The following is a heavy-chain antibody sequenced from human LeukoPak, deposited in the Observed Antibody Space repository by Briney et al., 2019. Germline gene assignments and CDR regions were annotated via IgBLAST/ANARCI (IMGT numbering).Heavy chain of an antibody. CDR2: ISYDGSDG. CDR3: TREGRYSYESRGCIDI. D-gene: IGHD5-18*01. V-gene: IGHV3-30*01. J-gene: IGHJ3*02. CDR1: GFTFSSYA. Sequence: GRSLRLSCAASGFTFSSYAMHWVRQAPGKGLEWVAVISYDGSDGYYADSVKGRFTISRDKSKKKLYLQMDSLRAEDTAVYYCTREGRYSYESRGCIDIWGQGTMVTVSS.